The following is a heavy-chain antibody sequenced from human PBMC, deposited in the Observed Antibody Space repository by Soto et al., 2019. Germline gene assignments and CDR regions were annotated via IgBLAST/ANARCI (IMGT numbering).Heavy chain of an antibody. D-gene: IGHD4-17*01. Sequence: WETLSLTCTVSGGSISSYYWSWIRQPPGKGLEWIGYIYYSGSTNYNPSLKSRVTISVDTSKNQFSLKLSSVTAADTAVYYCARDLGDYGEGYDPWGQGTLVTVSS. CDR1: GGSISSYY. CDR2: IYYSGST. CDR3: ARDLGDYGEGYDP. V-gene: IGHV4-59*01. J-gene: IGHJ5*02.